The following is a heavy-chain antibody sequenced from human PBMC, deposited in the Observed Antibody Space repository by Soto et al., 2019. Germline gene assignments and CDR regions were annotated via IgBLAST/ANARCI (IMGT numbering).Heavy chain of an antibody. J-gene: IGHJ6*02. Sequence: AETLSLTCTVSGDSSSSFDWSWIRRPPGKGLEWIGYIYYSGSTNYNPSLKSRVTISVDTSKNQFSLKLSSVTAADTAVYCCARGKLELRNYYYYYGMDVWGQGTTVTVSS. CDR1: GDSSSSFD. V-gene: IGHV4-59*01. D-gene: IGHD1-7*01. CDR2: IYYSGST. CDR3: ARGKLELRNYYYYYGMDV.